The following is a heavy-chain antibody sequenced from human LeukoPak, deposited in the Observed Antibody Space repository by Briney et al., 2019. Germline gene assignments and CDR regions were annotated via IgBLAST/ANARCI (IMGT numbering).Heavy chain of an antibody. CDR3: ARGTPIHSSTWYGNWFDP. J-gene: IGHJ5*02. D-gene: IGHD6-13*01. CDR1: GYTFTGYY. CDR2: INPNSGGT. Sequence: ASVKVSCKASGYTFTGYYMHWVRQAPGQGLEWMGWINPNSGGTNYAQKFQGRVTMTRDTSISTAYMELSRPRSDDTAVYYCARGTPIHSSTWYGNWFDPWGQGTLVTVSS. V-gene: IGHV1-2*02.